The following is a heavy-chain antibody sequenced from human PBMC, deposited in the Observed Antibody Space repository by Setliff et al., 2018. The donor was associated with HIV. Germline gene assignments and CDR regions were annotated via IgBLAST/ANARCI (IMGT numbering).Heavy chain of an antibody. J-gene: IGHJ6*03. CDR1: GGSISSDY. CDR3: ARTVRREFRTNVGDHYYFYMDV. Sequence: SETLSLTCTVSGGSISSDYWSWIRQPPGKGLERIGYIYYSGSTNYNPSLKSRVTISVATSKNQFSLKLNSVTTADTAVYYCARTVRREFRTNVGDHYYFYMDVWGKGTTVTVSS. D-gene: IGHD3-3*01. CDR2: IYYSGST. V-gene: IGHV4-59*01.